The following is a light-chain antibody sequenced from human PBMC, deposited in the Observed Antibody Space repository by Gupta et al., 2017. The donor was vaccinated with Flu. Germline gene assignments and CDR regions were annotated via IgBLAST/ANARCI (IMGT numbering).Light chain of an antibody. CDR1: QSLLHSDGKTY. V-gene: IGKV2D-29*01. CDR3: RQRIQLPPT. J-gene: IGKJ2*01. Sequence: DIVMTQTRLALSVTPGQPASISCKSSQSLLHSDGKTYLYWYLQKPGQPPQLLIYEVSNRCSGVPHRFSGRGSATDLTLKVSRGETAAVGVYYCRQRIQLPPTSGQGTKIEIK. CDR2: EVS.